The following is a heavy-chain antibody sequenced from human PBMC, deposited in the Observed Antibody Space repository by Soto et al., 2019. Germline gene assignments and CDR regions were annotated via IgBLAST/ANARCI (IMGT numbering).Heavy chain of an antibody. V-gene: IGHV4-31*03. CDR3: AREYTYGSNFFDC. CDR1: GCSISSAAYY. Sequence: TLSLTCTFSGCSISSAAYYLSWIRQHPGKGLEWIGYVSHSGSTYYNPSLKSRVIISVDTSKNQFSLSLTSVTAADTAVYYCAREYTYGSNFFDCWGQGALVTVSS. J-gene: IGHJ4*02. CDR2: VSHSGST. D-gene: IGHD5-18*01.